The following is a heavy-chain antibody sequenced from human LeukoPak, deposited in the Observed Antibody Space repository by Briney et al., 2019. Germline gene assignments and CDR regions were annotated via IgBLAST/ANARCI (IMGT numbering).Heavy chain of an antibody. CDR1: GFSFSSYG. CDR2: ISYDGNKE. Sequence: GGSLRLSRAASGFSFSSYGMHWVRQAPGKGLEWVAVISYDGNKEYYVDSVKGRFTISRDNSKNMLYLQMDSLRAEDTAVYHCARERATSTSTWSFDYWGQGTLVTVSS. CDR3: ARERATSTSTWSFDY. D-gene: IGHD2-2*01. V-gene: IGHV3-30*03. J-gene: IGHJ4*02.